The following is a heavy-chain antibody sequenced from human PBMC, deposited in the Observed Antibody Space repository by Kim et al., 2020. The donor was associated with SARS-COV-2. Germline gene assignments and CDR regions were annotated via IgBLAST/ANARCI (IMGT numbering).Heavy chain of an antibody. CDR2: IDRNDGTT. V-gene: IGHV3-20*04. CDR3: VRGDSGWTFDL. D-gene: IGHD3-10*01. J-gene: IGHJ4*02. CDR1: GFTFTGYA. Sequence: GGSLRLSCTASGFTFTGYAMSWVRQAPGKGLEWVSGIDRNDGTTCYADSVKGRFTISRDNAKNTLFLQMSASRAEDTASYYCVRGDSGWTFDLWGQGTLVTVSS.